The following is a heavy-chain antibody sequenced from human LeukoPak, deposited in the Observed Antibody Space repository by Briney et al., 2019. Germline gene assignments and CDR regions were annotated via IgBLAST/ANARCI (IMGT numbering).Heavy chain of an antibody. CDR2: IYSGGST. CDR3: ARALGASRFDY. CDR1: GFTVSSNY. V-gene: IGHV3-53*01. D-gene: IGHD3-16*01. J-gene: IGHJ4*02. Sequence: GGSLRLSCAASGFTVSSNYMSWVRQAPGKGLEWVSVIYSGGSTYYADSVNGRFTISRDNSKNTLYLQMNSLRAEDTAVYYCARALGASRFDYWGQGTLVTVSS.